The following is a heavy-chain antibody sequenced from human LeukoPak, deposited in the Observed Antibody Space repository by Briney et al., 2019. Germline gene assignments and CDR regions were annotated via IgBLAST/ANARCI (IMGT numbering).Heavy chain of an antibody. CDR1: GYTFTSYY. D-gene: IGHD3-9*01. CDR2: INPSGGST. Sequence: ASVKVSSTASGYTFTSYYMHWVRQAPGQGLEWMGIINPSGGSTSYAQKFQGRVTMTRDTSTSTVYMELSSLRSEDTAVYYCARIRLAGGFDPWGQGTLVTVSS. V-gene: IGHV1-46*01. J-gene: IGHJ5*02. CDR3: ARIRLAGGFDP.